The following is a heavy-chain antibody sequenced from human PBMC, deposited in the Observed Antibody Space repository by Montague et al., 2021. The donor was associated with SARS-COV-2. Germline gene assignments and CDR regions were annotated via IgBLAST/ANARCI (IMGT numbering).Heavy chain of an antibody. CDR2: IKQDGSEI. CDR1: GFNFGNYW. J-gene: IGHJ4*03. D-gene: IGHD1-26*01. CDR3: AGANSGLASVDP. Sequence: SLRLSCAASGFNFGNYWMTWVRQAPGEGLEWVANIKQDGSEIYYADSVKGRVTISRDNAKNSVYLQMHSLRVEDAAVYYCAGANSGLASVDPWGQGTLVAVSS. V-gene: IGHV3-7*01.